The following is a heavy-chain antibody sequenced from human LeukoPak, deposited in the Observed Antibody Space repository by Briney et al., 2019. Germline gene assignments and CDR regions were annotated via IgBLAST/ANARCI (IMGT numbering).Heavy chain of an antibody. J-gene: IGHJ4*02. V-gene: IGHV4-39*01. CDR3: ARSPRGYSYEYYFDY. Sequence: SETLSLTCTVSGGSISSSSYYWGWIRQPPGKGLEWIGSIYYSGSTYYNPSLKSRVTISVDTSKNQFSLKLSSVTAADTAVYYCARSPRGYSYEYYFDYWSQGTLVTVSS. D-gene: IGHD5-18*01. CDR2: IYYSGST. CDR1: GGSISSSSYY.